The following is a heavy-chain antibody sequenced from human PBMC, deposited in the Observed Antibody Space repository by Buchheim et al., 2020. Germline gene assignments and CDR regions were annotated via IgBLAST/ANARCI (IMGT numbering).Heavy chain of an antibody. V-gene: IGHV3-33*01. CDR3: ARVFYSSYDEGDCLYY. Sequence: QVQLVESGGGVVQPGRSLRLSCAASGFTFSSYGMHWVRQAPGKGLEWVAVIWYDGSNKYYADSVKGRFTISRDNSKNTLYLQMNSLRAEDTAVYYCARVFYSSYDEGDCLYYWGQGTL. J-gene: IGHJ4*02. CDR1: GFTFSSYG. D-gene: IGHD5-12*01. CDR2: IWYDGSNK.